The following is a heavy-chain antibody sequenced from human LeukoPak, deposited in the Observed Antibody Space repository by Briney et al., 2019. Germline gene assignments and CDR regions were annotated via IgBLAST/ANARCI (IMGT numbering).Heavy chain of an antibody. V-gene: IGHV3-23*01. J-gene: IGHJ4*02. CDR1: GLTFSNYA. D-gene: IGHD3-16*01. Sequence: GGSLRLSCAASGLTFSNYAITWVRQAPGKGLEWVSAISTNGARTYYADSVKGRFTVSGDNFKNTLYLQMNSLRAEDTALYYCARKLWHRNDCWGQGTLVTVSS. CDR3: ARKLWHRNDC. CDR2: ISTNGART.